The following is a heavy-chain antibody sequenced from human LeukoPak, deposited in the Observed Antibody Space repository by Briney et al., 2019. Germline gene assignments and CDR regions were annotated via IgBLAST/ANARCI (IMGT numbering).Heavy chain of an antibody. Sequence: ASVKVSCKASGGTFSSYAISWVRQAPGQGLEWMGRISAYNGNTVYAQSLQGRVTMTTDTSTSTAYMELRSLRSDDTAVYYCARETKMYQLLDPDAFDMWGQGTMVTVSS. CDR3: ARETKMYQLLDPDAFDM. CDR1: GGTFSSYA. D-gene: IGHD2-2*02. CDR2: ISAYNGNT. V-gene: IGHV1-18*01. J-gene: IGHJ3*02.